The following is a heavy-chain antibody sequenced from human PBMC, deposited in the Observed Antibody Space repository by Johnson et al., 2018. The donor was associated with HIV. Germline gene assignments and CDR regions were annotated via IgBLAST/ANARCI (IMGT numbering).Heavy chain of an antibody. CDR2: IYSGGST. J-gene: IGHJ3*02. CDR3: ARDRIAARLWAFDI. CDR1: GFTVSSNY. V-gene: IGHV3-53*01. Sequence: VQLVESGGGLIQPGGSLRLSCAASGFTVSSNYMSWVRQAPGKGLEWVSVIYSGGSTYYADSVKGRFTISRDNSKNTLYLQMNSLRAEDTAVYSCARDRIAARLWAFDIWGQGTMVTVSS. D-gene: IGHD6-6*01.